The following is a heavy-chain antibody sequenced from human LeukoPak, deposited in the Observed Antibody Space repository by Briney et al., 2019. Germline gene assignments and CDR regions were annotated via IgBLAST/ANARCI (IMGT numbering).Heavy chain of an antibody. D-gene: IGHD6-13*01. CDR2: IYYSGST. CDR1: GGSISSSSYY. V-gene: IGHV4-39*07. J-gene: IGHJ4*02. CDR3: ARAPIAAALRFFDY. Sequence: SETLSLTCTVSGGSISSSSYYWGWIRQPPGKGLEWIGSIYYSGSTNYNPSLKSRVTISVDTSKNQFSLKLSSVTAADTAVYYCARAPIAAALRFFDYWGQGTLVTVSS.